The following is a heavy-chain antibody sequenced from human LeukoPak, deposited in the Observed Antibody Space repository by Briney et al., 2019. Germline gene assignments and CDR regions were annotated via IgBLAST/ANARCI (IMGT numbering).Heavy chain of an antibody. D-gene: IGHD4-17*01. CDR2: ISSSTSYI. CDR3: ARAGGSTVSHSDY. V-gene: IGHV3-21*01. J-gene: IGHJ4*02. CDR1: GSTFSSYS. Sequence: GGSLRLSCAASGSTFSSYSMNWIRQAPGKGLEWVSSISSSTSYIYYADSVKGRFTISKDNAKNSLYLQMNSLRAEDTAVYYCARAGGSTVSHSDYWGQGTLVTVSS.